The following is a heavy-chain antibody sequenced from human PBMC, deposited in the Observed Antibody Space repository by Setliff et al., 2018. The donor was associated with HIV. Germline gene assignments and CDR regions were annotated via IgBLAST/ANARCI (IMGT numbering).Heavy chain of an antibody. D-gene: IGHD3-10*01. Sequence: SVKVSCKTSGGTFSIFSITWVRQAPGQGLEWMGGIIPIFGTANYAQKFQGRVTITADESTSTAYMELSSLRSEDTAVYYCARGVTLVRGGRGDIWGQGTMVTVSS. CDR1: GGTFSIFS. V-gene: IGHV1-69*13. CDR2: IIPIFGTA. CDR3: ARGVTLVRGGRGDI. J-gene: IGHJ3*02.